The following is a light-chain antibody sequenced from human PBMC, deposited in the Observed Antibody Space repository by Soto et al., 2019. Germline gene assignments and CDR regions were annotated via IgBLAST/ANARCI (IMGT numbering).Light chain of an antibody. CDR3: QQSTSAPPWT. CDR2: EAS. J-gene: IGKJ1*01. V-gene: IGKV1-39*01. CDR1: QNINKF. Sequence: QMTQSPSSLSASVGDRVTITCRASQNINKFLNWYQQKPGKAPKLLISEASSLQSGVPSRFSGSRSGTDFTLTITSLQPEDIATYYCQQSTSAPPWTFGQGTKVEMK.